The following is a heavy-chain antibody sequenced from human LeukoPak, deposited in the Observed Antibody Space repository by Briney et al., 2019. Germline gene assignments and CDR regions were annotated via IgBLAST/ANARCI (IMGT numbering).Heavy chain of an antibody. Sequence: SETLSLTCAVYGGSFSGYYWSWIRLPPGKGLEWIGEINHSGSTNYNPSLKSRVTISVDTSKNQFSLKLSSVTAADTAVYYCARGGLRGYSGYVSYNWFDPWGQGTLVTVSS. J-gene: IGHJ5*02. CDR3: ARGGLRGYSGYVSYNWFDP. D-gene: IGHD5-12*01. CDR2: INHSGST. V-gene: IGHV4-34*01. CDR1: GGSFSGYY.